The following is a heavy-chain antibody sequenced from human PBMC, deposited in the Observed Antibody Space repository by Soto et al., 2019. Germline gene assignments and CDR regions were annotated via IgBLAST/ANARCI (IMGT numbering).Heavy chain of an antibody. Sequence: SETLSLTCAVYGGSFSGYYWSWIRQPPGKGLEWIGEINHSGSTNYNPSLKSRVIMSVDTSKSQFSLQLKSVTAADTAIYYCARTVLGPDILADQFVDYYYYMDVWGQGTTVTVSS. CDR1: GGSFSGYY. J-gene: IGHJ6*03. CDR3: ARTVLGPDILADQFVDYYYYMDV. CDR2: INHSGST. D-gene: IGHD3-9*01. V-gene: IGHV4-34*01.